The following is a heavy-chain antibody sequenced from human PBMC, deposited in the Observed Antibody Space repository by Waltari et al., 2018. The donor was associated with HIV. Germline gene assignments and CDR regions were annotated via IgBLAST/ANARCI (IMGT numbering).Heavy chain of an antibody. CDR3: ARDSKGDFWSGPISKDY. CDR2: ISAYNGNT. Sequence: QVQLVQSGAEVKKPGASVKVSCKASGYTFPSYGISWVRPAPGQGLEWMGWISAYNGNTNYAQKLQGRVTMTTDTSTSTAYMELRSLRSDDTAVYYCARDSKGDFWSGPISKDYWGQGTLVTVSS. D-gene: IGHD3-3*01. J-gene: IGHJ4*02. V-gene: IGHV1-18*01. CDR1: GYTFPSYG.